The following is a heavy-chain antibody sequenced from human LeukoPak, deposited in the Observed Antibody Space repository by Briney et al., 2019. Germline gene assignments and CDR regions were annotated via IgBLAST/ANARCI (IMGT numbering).Heavy chain of an antibody. J-gene: IGHJ4*02. Sequence: ASGKVSCKPSGYTFTSYAVNWVRQAPGHQLECMGWINTNTVNPTYAQGFTGRFVFSLYTSVSTAYLQISSLKAEDTAVYYCARAVEVAEWELPWPNYWGQGTLVTVSS. CDR2: INTNTVNP. CDR1: GYTFTSYA. V-gene: IGHV7-4-1*02. CDR3: ARAVEVAEWELPWPNY. D-gene: IGHD1-26*01.